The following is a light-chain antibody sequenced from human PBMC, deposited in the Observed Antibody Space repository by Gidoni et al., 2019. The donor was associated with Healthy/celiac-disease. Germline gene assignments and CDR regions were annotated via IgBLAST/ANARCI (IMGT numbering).Light chain of an antibody. V-gene: IGKV3-20*01. CDR2: GAS. Sequence: IVLTQSPGTLSWSPGERATLSCRASQSVSSSYLAWYQQKPGQAPRLLIYGASSRATGIPDRFSGSGSGTDFTLTISRLEPEDFAVYYCQQYGSSPPVTFGGGTKVEIK. CDR1: QSVSSSY. J-gene: IGKJ4*01. CDR3: QQYGSSPPVT.